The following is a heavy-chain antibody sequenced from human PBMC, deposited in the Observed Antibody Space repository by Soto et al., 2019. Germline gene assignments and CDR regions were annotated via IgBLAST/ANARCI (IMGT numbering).Heavy chain of an antibody. CDR1: GYTFTSYA. V-gene: IGHV1-3*01. CDR3: ARDISYCSSTSCYLAFIDP. Sequence: ASVKVSCKASGYTFTSYAMHWVRQAPGQRLEWMGWINAGNGNTKYSQKFQGRVTITRDTSASTAYMGLSSLRSEDTAVYYCARDISYCSSTSCYLAFIDPWGQGTLVTVSS. CDR2: INAGNGNT. J-gene: IGHJ5*02. D-gene: IGHD2-2*01.